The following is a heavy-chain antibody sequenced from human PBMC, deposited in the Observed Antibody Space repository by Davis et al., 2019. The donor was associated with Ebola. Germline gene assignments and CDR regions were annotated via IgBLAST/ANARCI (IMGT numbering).Heavy chain of an antibody. D-gene: IGHD6-6*01. V-gene: IGHV5-51*01. CDR2: IYPGDSDT. CDR3: ARSSSSWEYYFDY. J-gene: IGHJ4*02. Sequence: KVSCKGSGYSFTSYWIGWVRQMPGKGLEWMGIIYPGDSDTRYSPSFQGQVTISADKSISTAYLQWSSLKASDTAMYYCARSSSSWEYYFDYWGQGTLVTVSP. CDR1: GYSFTSYW.